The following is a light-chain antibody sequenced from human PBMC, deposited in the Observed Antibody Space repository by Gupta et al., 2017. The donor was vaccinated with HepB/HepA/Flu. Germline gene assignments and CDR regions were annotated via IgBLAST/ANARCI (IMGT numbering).Light chain of an antibody. CDR2: AVT. CDR3: SSYTSSSTWV. Sequence: QSALTQPASVSGSPGQSITISCTGTSSDVGGYPYVSWYQQHPGKAPKLMIYAVTNRPSGVSNRFSGSKSGNTASLTISGLQAEDEADYYCSSYTSSSTWVFGGGTKLTVL. V-gene: IGLV2-14*03. CDR1: SSDVGGYPY. J-gene: IGLJ3*02.